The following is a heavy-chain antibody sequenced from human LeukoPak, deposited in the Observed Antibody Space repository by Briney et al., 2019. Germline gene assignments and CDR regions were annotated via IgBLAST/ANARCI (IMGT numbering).Heavy chain of an antibody. CDR1: GYTFTGYY. Sequence: AASVKVSCKASGYTFTGYYMHWVRQAPGQGLEWMGWINPNSGGTNYAQKFQGRVTMTRDTSISTAYMELSRLRSDDTAVYYCARAFGGFYDYVWGSPFDYWGQGTLVTVSS. D-gene: IGHD3-16*01. CDR3: ARAFGGFYDYVWGSPFDY. J-gene: IGHJ4*02. CDR2: INPNSGGT. V-gene: IGHV1-2*02.